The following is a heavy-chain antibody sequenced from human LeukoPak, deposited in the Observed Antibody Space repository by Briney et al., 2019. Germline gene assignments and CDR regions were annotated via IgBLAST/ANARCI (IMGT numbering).Heavy chain of an antibody. CDR3: ARHLGYYGSGSFDY. D-gene: IGHD3-10*01. Sequence: SETLSLTCAVYGGSFSGYYWSWIRQPPGKGLEWIGEINHSGSTNYNPSLKSRVTISVNTSKNQFSLKLSSVTAADTAVYYCARHLGYYGSGSFDYWGQGTLVTVSS. CDR2: INHSGST. J-gene: IGHJ4*02. CDR1: GGSFSGYY. V-gene: IGHV4-34*01.